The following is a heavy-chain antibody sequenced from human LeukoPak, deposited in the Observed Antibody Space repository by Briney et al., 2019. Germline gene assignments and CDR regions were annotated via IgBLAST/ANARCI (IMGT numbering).Heavy chain of an antibody. CDR2: IYTRGST. J-gene: IGHJ3*02. CDR1: GGSISSGSYY. CDR3: ARGGYYDTSGSRDAFDI. Sequence: SETLSLTCTVSGGSISSGSYYWNWLRQPAGRGLEWIGRIYTRGSTNYNPSLTSRVTISVDTSKNQFSLILSSATAADTAVYYCARGGYYDTSGSRDAFDIWGQGTMVTVSS. V-gene: IGHV4-61*02. D-gene: IGHD3-22*01.